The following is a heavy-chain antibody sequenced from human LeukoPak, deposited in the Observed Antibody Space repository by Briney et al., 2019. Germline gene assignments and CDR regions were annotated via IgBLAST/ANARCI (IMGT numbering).Heavy chain of an antibody. J-gene: IGHJ5*02. V-gene: IGHV1-2*04. D-gene: IGHD2-21*01. Sequence: ASVKVSCKASGYTFTCYYMHWVRQAPGQGLEWMGWINPNSGGTNYAQKFQGWVTMTRDTSISTAYMELSGLRSDDTAVYYCARDLGDSTGYGIDPWGQGTLVTVSS. CDR3: ARDLGDSTGYGIDP. CDR2: INPNSGGT. CDR1: GYTFTCYY.